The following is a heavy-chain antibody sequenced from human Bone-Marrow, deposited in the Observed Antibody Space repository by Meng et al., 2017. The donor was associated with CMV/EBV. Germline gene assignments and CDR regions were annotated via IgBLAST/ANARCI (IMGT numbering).Heavy chain of an antibody. J-gene: IGHJ4*02. Sequence: SEPLSLTCTVSGGSVSSGSYYWSWIRQPPGKGLEWIGYIYYSGSTNYNPSLKSRVTISVDTSKNQFSLKLSSVTAADTAVYYCARGRGSYRSFDYWGQGTLVTVSS. CDR1: GGSVSSGSYY. CDR2: IYYSGST. CDR3: ARGRGSYRSFDY. D-gene: IGHD3-16*02. V-gene: IGHV4-61*01.